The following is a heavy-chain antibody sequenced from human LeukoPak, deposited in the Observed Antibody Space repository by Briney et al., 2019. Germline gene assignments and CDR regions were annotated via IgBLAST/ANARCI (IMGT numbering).Heavy chain of an antibody. V-gene: IGHV1-8*01. CDR2: MNPNSGNT. CDR1: GYTFTSYD. CDR3: ARGLLEDTAMAPDYSVREV. Sequence: ASVKVSRKASGYTFTSYDINWVRQATGQGLEWMGWMNPNSGNTGYAQKFQGRVTMTRNTSISTAYMELSSLRSEDTAVYYCARGLLEDTAMAPDYSVREVWGKGTTVPVSS. J-gene: IGHJ6*04. D-gene: IGHD5-18*01.